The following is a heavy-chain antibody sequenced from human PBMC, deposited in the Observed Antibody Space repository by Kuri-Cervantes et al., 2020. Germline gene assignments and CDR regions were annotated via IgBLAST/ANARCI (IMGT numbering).Heavy chain of an antibody. Sequence: GESLKISCAASGFTFSSSWMHWVCQAPEKGLEWVADIKCDGSEKYYVDSVKVRLTISRDNAKNSLYLQVNSLRAEDMTVYYCVRGGEYYYDSSGSDVVRYWGQGTLVTVSS. V-gene: IGHV3-52*01. J-gene: IGHJ4*02. CDR1: GFTFSSSW. D-gene: IGHD3-22*01. CDR3: VRGGEYYYDSSGSDVVRY. CDR2: IKCDGSEK.